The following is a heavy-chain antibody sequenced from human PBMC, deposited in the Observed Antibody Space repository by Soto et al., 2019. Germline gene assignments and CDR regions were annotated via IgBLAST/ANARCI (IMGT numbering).Heavy chain of an antibody. CDR1: GFSLRTSGVG. CDR2: IYWNDDK. V-gene: IGHV2-5*01. Sequence: PLVNPTQTLTLTCTFSGFSLRTSGVGVGWIRQPPGKAPEWLALIYWNDDKRYSPSLKSRLTITKDTSKNQVVLTMTDMDPVDTGTYYCAQRLGSRGSFDYWGQGSLVTVSS. D-gene: IGHD6-25*01. CDR3: AQRLGSRGSFDY. J-gene: IGHJ4*02.